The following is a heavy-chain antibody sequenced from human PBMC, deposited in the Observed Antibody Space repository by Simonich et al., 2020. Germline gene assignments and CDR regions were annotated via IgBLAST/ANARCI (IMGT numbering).Heavy chain of an antibody. Sequence: QVQLVQSGAEVKKPGASVKVSCKASGYTFTSYDINWVRQATGKGVEWMGEINPTSGNTGYAQKFPSRVTITRNTSISTAYMELSSLRSEDTAVYYCARARYCSSTSCYNWFDPWGQGTLVTVSS. CDR1: GYTFTSYD. CDR2: INPTSGNT. D-gene: IGHD2-2*01. V-gene: IGHV1-8*03. J-gene: IGHJ5*02. CDR3: ARARYCSSTSCYNWFDP.